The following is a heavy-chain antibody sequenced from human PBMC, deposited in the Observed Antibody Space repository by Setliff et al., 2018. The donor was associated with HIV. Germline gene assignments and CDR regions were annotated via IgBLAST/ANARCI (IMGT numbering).Heavy chain of an antibody. Sequence: PGGSLRLSCAASGFNFRSYGMTWVRQAPGKGLDWVAHIGSSNHGIHYTASVQGRFTVSRDNARSSLFLHMDSLTAEDTAVYYCAREALSRDGYSYFDYWGQGTLVTVSS. V-gene: IGHV3-48*04. CDR3: AREALSRDGYSYFDY. D-gene: IGHD5-12*01. J-gene: IGHJ4*02. CDR1: GFNFRSYG. CDR2: IGSSNHGI.